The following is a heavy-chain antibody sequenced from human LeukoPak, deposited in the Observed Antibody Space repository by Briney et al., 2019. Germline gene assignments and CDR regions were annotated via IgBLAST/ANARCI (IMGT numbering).Heavy chain of an antibody. CDR1: GGSISSGGYY. V-gene: IGHV4-31*03. D-gene: IGHD6-25*01. Sequence: SETLSLTCTVSGGSISSGGYYWSWIRQHPGKGLEWIGYIYYSGSTYYNPSLKSRVTISVDTSKNQFSLKLSSVTAADTAVYYCARGIERRPTYYYMDVWGKGTTVTVSS. CDR3: ARGIERRPTYYYMDV. J-gene: IGHJ6*03. CDR2: IYYSGST.